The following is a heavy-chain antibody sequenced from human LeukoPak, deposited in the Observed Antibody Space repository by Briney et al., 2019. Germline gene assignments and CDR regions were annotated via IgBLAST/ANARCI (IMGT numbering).Heavy chain of an antibody. Sequence: GGSLRLSCAASGFTFSSYWMSWVRQAPGKGLEWVANIKQDGSEKYYVDSVKGRFTISRDNAKNSLYLQMNSLRAEDTAVYYCARDHGPQNRAAHYDFWSGYYSYYYYGMDVWGQGTTVTVSS. D-gene: IGHD3-3*01. CDR1: GFTFSSYW. CDR2: IKQDGSEK. CDR3: ARDHGPQNRAAHYDFWSGYYSYYYYGMDV. J-gene: IGHJ6*02. V-gene: IGHV3-7*01.